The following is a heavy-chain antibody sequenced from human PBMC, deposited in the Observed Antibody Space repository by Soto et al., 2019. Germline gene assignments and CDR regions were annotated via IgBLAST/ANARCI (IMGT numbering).Heavy chain of an antibody. D-gene: IGHD3-16*01. J-gene: IGHJ4*02. Sequence: EVQLVESGGGLVQPGGSLRLSCAASGFTFSTYWMTWVRRPPGKGLEGVANLDQDGSERYYVDSVRGRFTISRDNAKNSLCLQMNGLRAEDTAVYYCVCGGNFFVYWGQGTLVTVSP. V-gene: IGHV3-7*01. CDR2: LDQDGSER. CDR1: GFTFSTYW. CDR3: VCGGNFFVY.